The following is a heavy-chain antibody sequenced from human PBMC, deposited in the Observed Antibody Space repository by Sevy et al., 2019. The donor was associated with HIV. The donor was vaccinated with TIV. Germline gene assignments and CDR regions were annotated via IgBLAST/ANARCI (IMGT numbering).Heavy chain of an antibody. V-gene: IGHV1-46*03. J-gene: IGHJ4*02. D-gene: IGHD2-2*01. Sequence: ASVKVSCKASGYTFTSYYMHWVRQAPGQGLEWMGIINPSGGSTSYAQKFQGRVTMTRDTSTNTVYMELSSLRSEDTAVYYCARGEVVVVVPATPPDYWGQGTLVTVSS. CDR1: GYTFTSYY. CDR2: INPSGGST. CDR3: ARGEVVVVVPATPPDY.